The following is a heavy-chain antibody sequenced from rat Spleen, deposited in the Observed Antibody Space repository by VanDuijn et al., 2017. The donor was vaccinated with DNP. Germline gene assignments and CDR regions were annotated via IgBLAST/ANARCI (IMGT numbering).Heavy chain of an antibody. CDR2: INYDGGNT. CDR1: GFTFSDYY. J-gene: IGHJ1*01. V-gene: IGHV5-20*01. CDR3: ARGSTSIYWYFDF. D-gene: IGHD3-1*01. Sequence: EVQLVESGGDLVQPGRSLKLSCAASGFTFSDYYMAWVRQAPTKGLEWVTYINYDGGNTYYRDSVKGRFTISRDDAKSSLYLQMNSLKSEDTATYYCARGSTSIYWYFDFWGPGTMVTVSS.